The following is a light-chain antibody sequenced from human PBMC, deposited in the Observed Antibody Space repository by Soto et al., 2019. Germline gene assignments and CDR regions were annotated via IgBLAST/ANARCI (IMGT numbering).Light chain of an antibody. Sequence: EIVLTQSPGTLSLSPGERATLSCRASQSVSSSFLAWYQQKPGQAPSLLIYGASSRATGIPDRFSGSGSGTDFILTISRLEPEEFAVYYCQQYGSSPRTFGQGTKLEIK. CDR1: QSVSSSF. V-gene: IGKV3-20*01. CDR3: QQYGSSPRT. CDR2: GAS. J-gene: IGKJ2*01.